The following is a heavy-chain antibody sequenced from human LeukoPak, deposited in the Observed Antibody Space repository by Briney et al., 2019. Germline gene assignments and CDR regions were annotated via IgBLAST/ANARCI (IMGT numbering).Heavy chain of an antibody. D-gene: IGHD2-2*01. J-gene: IGHJ4*02. CDR1: GFIFRPTW. Sequence: GGSLRLSCTASGFIFRPTWMHGVRHLPEEGGVGVARITSDGTSISYAESVKGRFTISRDNAKNTLYLQMNSLRVDDTAIYYCARDWYHAIDYWGQGTLVTVSS. CDR3: ARDWYHAIDY. V-gene: IGHV3-74*03. CDR2: ITSDGTSI.